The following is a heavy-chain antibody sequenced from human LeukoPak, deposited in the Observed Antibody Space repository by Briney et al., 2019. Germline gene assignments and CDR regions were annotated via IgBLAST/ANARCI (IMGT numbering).Heavy chain of an antibody. CDR2: ISSSSSYI. V-gene: IGHV3-21*04. Sequence: GGSLRLSCAASGFTFSSYSMNWVRQAPGRGLEWVSSISSSSSYIYYADSVKGRFTISRDNAKNSLYLQMNSLRAEDTALYYCAKDRVAGLTGGEDAFDIWGQGTMVTVSS. D-gene: IGHD7-27*01. CDR1: GFTFSSYS. CDR3: AKDRVAGLTGGEDAFDI. J-gene: IGHJ3*02.